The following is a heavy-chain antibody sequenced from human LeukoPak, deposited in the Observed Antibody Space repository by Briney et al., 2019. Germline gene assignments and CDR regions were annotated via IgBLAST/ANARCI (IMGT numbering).Heavy chain of an antibody. Sequence: GRSLRLSCAASGFTFDDYAMHWVRQAPGKGLDWVSGISWNSGSIGYADSVKGRFTISRDNAKNSLYLQMNSLRAEDTALYYCAKDVGRYFDWSTGRFDPWGQGTLVTVSS. CDR3: AKDVGRYFDWSTGRFDP. CDR1: GFTFDDYA. V-gene: IGHV3-9*01. D-gene: IGHD3-9*01. CDR2: ISWNSGSI. J-gene: IGHJ5*02.